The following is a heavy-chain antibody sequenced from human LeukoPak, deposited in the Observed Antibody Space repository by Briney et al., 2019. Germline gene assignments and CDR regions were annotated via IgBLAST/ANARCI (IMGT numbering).Heavy chain of an antibody. Sequence: GGSLRLSCAASGFTFSSYAMSWVRQAPGKGLEWVSAISGSGGSTYYADSVKGRFTISRDNSKNTLCLQMNSLRAEDTAVYYCAKSVYYDSSGYYPYYYGMDVWGQGTTVTASS. V-gene: IGHV3-23*01. J-gene: IGHJ6*02. CDR2: ISGSGGST. CDR3: AKSVYYDSSGYYPYYYGMDV. D-gene: IGHD3-22*01. CDR1: GFTFSSYA.